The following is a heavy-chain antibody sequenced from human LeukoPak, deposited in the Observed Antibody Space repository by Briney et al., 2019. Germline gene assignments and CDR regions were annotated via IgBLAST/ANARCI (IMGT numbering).Heavy chain of an antibody. Sequence: GASVKVSCKASGGTFSSYAISWVRQAPGQGLEWMGGIIPIFGTANYAQKFQGRVTITADESTSTAYMELSSLRSEDTAVYYCATPLGESGSYYFGYWGQETLVPVSS. CDR1: GGTFSSYA. V-gene: IGHV1-69*13. J-gene: IGHJ4*02. CDR3: ATPLGESGSYYFGY. D-gene: IGHD1-26*01. CDR2: IIPIFGTA.